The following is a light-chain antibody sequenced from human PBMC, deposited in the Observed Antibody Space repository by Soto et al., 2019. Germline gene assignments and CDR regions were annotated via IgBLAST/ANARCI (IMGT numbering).Light chain of an antibody. V-gene: IGLV2-14*01. J-gene: IGLJ1*01. CDR2: DVS. CDR1: SSDNGTYNY. Sequence: QSALTQPASVSGSPGQSIAISCTGGSSDNGTYNYVSWYQQRPGKAPELIIYDVSSRPSGVSDRFSGSKSGNTASLTVSGLQAEDECDYYCNSFTSATSTTPYVFGTGPKVTVL. CDR3: NSFTSATSTTPYV.